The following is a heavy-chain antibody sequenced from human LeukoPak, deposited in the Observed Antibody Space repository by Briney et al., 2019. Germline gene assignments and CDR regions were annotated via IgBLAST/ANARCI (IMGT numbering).Heavy chain of an antibody. CDR3: ARDQDGYSSSWSAFDI. V-gene: IGHV1-3*01. Sequence: ASVKVSCKASGYTFTSYAMHWVRQAPGQRLEWMGWINAGNGNTKYSQKFQGRVTITRDTSASTAYMELSSLRSEDTAVYYCARDQDGYSSSWSAFDIWGQGTMVTVSS. D-gene: IGHD6-13*01. J-gene: IGHJ3*02. CDR1: GYTFTSYA. CDR2: INAGNGNT.